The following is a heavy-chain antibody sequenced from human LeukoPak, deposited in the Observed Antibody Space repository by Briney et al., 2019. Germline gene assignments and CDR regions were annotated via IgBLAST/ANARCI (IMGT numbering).Heavy chain of an antibody. CDR2: IIPIFGTA. J-gene: IGHJ4*02. CDR3: ARDVAYCGGDCYPEAFDY. D-gene: IGHD2-21*02. Sequence: ASVKVSCKASGGTFSSYAISWVRQAPGQGLEWMGRIIPIFGTANYAQKFQGRVTVNTDESTSTAYMELSSLRSEDTAVYYCARDVAYCGGDCYPEAFDYWGQGTLVTVSS. CDR1: GGTFSSYA. V-gene: IGHV1-69*05.